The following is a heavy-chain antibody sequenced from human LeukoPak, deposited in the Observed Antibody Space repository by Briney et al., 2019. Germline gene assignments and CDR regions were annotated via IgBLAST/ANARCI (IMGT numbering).Heavy chain of an antibody. V-gene: IGHV4-59*01. CDR1: GGSISSYY. CDR3: ARENVEMATIPRAFDI. CDR2: IYYSGST. J-gene: IGHJ3*02. Sequence: SGTLSLTCTVSGGSISSYYWSWIRQPPGKGLEWIGYIYYSGSTNYNPSLKSRVTISVDTSKNQFSLKLSSVTAADTAVYYCARENVEMATIPRAFDIWGQGTMVTVSS. D-gene: IGHD5-24*01.